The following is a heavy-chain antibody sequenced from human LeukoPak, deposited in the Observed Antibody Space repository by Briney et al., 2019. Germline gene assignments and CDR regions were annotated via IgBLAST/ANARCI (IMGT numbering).Heavy chain of an antibody. Sequence: ASVKVSCKASGGTFSSYAISWARQAPGQGLEWMGGIIPIFGTANYAQKFQGRVTITADESTSTAYMELSSLRSEDTAVYYCASVYCSGGSCYSRPLSYYYYGMDVWGQGTTVTVSS. V-gene: IGHV1-69*13. CDR3: ASVYCSGGSCYSRPLSYYYYGMDV. CDR1: GGTFSSYA. D-gene: IGHD2-15*01. J-gene: IGHJ6*02. CDR2: IIPIFGTA.